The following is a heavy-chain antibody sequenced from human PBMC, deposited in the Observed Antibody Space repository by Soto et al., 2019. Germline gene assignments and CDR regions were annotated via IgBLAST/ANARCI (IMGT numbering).Heavy chain of an antibody. CDR1: GYTFTSYY. CDR2: INPSGSST. V-gene: IGHV1-46*01. D-gene: IGHD3-10*01. J-gene: IGHJ6*03. CDR3: ARHQRGYYGSGSYYSAGLYYYYMDV. Sequence: GASVKVSCKASGYTFTSYYMHWVRQAPGQGLEWMGIINPSGSSTSYAQKFQGQVTISADKSISTAYLQWSSLKASDTAMYYCARHQRGYYGSGSYYSAGLYYYYMDVWGKGTTVTVSS.